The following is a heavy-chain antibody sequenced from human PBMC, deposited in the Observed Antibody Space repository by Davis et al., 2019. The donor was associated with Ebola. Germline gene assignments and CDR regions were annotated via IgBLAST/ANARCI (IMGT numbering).Heavy chain of an antibody. Sequence: GGSLRLSCAASGFTFSSYGMHWVRQAPGKGLEWVAVISYDGSNKYYADSVKGRFTISRDNSKNTLYLQMNSLRAEDTAVYYCARERQWLRPTLYYGMDVWGQGTTVTVSS. CDR2: ISYDGSNK. CDR3: ARERQWLRPTLYYGMDV. J-gene: IGHJ6*02. CDR1: GFTFSSYG. V-gene: IGHV3-30*03. D-gene: IGHD5-12*01.